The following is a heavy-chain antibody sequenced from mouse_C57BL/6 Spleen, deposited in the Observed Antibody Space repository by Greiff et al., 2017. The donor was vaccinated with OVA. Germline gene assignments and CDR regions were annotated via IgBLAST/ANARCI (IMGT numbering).Heavy chain of an antibody. V-gene: IGHV1-81*01. CDR2: IYPRSGNT. CDR3: GSIYDGYSSFAY. J-gene: IGHJ3*01. CDR1: GYTFTSYG. Sequence: VQLQQSGAELARPGASVKLSCKASGYTFTSYGISWVKQRTGQGLEWIGEIYPRSGNTYYNEKFKGKATLTADKSSSTAYMELRSLTSEDSAVYFCGSIYDGYSSFAYWGQGTLVTVSA. D-gene: IGHD2-3*01.